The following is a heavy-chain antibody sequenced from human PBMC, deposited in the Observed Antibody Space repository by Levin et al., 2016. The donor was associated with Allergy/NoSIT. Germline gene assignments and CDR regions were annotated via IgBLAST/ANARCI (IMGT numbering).Heavy chain of an antibody. J-gene: IGHJ3*02. CDR2: IIPVFGVA. Sequence: WVRQAPGQGLEWMGGIIPVFGVADYAQKFQDRVTITADRSTSTVYMELSSLRSEDTALYYCARAERRYSPTDIWGQGTMVTVSS. D-gene: IGHD3-9*01. CDR3: ARAERRYSPTDI. V-gene: IGHV1-69*17.